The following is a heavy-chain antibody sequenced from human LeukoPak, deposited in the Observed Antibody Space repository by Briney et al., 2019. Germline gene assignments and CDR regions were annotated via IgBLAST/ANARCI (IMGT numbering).Heavy chain of an antibody. CDR2: INHSGST. CDR1: GGSFSGYY. CDR3: ARAVEQLYYYYYYIDV. D-gene: IGHD6-6*01. Sequence: SETLSLTCAVYGGSFSGYYWSWLRQPPGKGLEWIGEINHSGSTNYNPSLTSRVTISVDTSKNQFSLKLSSVTAADTAVYYCARAVEQLYYYYYYIDVWGKGTTVTVS. J-gene: IGHJ6*03. V-gene: IGHV4-34*01.